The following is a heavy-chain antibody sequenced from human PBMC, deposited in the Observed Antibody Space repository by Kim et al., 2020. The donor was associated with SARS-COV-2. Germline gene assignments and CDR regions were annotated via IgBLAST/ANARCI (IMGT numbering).Heavy chain of an antibody. CDR3: AAGGSYYDIFTGYYRYYYYGMDV. CDR2: IVVGSGNT. V-gene: IGHV1-58*01. J-gene: IGHJ6*02. Sequence: SVKVSCKASGFTFTSSAVQWVRQARGQRLEWIGWIVVGSGNTNYAQKFQERVTITSDMSTSTAYMELSSLRSEDTAVCYCAAGGSYYDIFTGYYRYYYYGMDVWGQGTTVTVS. CDR1: GFTFTSSA. D-gene: IGHD3-9*01.